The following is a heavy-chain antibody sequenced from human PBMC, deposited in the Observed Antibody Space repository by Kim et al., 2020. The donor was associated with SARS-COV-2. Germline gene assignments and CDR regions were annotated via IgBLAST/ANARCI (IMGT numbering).Heavy chain of an antibody. CDR3: ARGRGRSDY. D-gene: IGHD3-10*01. Sequence: SETLSLTCAVYGGSFSGYYWSWIRQPPGKGLEWIGEINHSGSTNYNPSLKSRVTISVDTSKNQFSLKLSSVTAADTAVYYCARGRGRSDYWGQGTLVTVSS. CDR2: INHSGST. V-gene: IGHV4-34*01. CDR1: GGSFSGYY. J-gene: IGHJ4*02.